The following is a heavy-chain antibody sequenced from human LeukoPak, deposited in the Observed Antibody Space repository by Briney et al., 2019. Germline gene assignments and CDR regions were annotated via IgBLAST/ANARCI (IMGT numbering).Heavy chain of an antibody. J-gene: IGHJ4*02. Sequence: GRSLRLSCAASGFTFSSYGMHWDRQAPGKGREWVAVIWDDGSYKYYADSVKGRFTISRDNSKNTLYLKMNSLRAEDTAVYYCAKPTSGSGSFLIDYWGQGTLVTVSS. V-gene: IGHV3-33*06. CDR2: IWDDGSYK. CDR3: AKPTSGSGSFLIDY. D-gene: IGHD1-26*01. CDR1: GFTFSSYG.